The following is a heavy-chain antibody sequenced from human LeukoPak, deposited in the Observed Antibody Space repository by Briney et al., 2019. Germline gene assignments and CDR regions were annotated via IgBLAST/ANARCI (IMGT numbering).Heavy chain of an antibody. V-gene: IGHV4-38-2*02. D-gene: IGHD3-3*01. CDR2: IYHSGST. J-gene: IGHJ3*02. CDR3: ARDRSRYYDFWSGQPDI. CDR1: GYSISSGYY. Sequence: SETLSLTCTVSGYSISSGYYWGWIRQPPGKGLEWIGSIYHSGSTNYNPSLKSRVTISVDTSKNQFSLKLSSVTAADTAVYYCARDRSRYYDFWSGQPDIWGQGTMVTVSS.